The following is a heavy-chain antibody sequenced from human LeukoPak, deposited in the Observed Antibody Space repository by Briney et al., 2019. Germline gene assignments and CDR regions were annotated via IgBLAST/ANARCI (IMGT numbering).Heavy chain of an antibody. CDR1: GGSIGSYY. CDR2: IYYSGST. CDR3: ARDEYYDFWSGYDP. D-gene: IGHD3-3*01. V-gene: IGHV4-59*12. J-gene: IGHJ5*02. Sequence: SETLSLTWTVSGGSIGSYYWSWIRQPPGKGLEWIGYIYYSGSTNYNPSLKSRVTISVDRSKNQFSLKLSSVTAADTAVYYCARDEYYDFWSGYDPWGQGTLVTVSS.